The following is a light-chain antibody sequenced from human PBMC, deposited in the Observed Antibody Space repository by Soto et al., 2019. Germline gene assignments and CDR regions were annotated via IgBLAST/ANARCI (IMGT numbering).Light chain of an antibody. CDR2: DNN. V-gene: IGLV1-51*01. Sequence: QSVLTQPPSVSAAPGQKVTISCSGSSSNIENNYVSWFQHLPGTAHKLLIYDNNKRPSRIPDRFSGSKSGTSATLCIAGLQTGDEADYYCGTLNSSLSAVVFGGGTKLTVL. CDR3: GTLNSSLSAVV. J-gene: IGLJ2*01. CDR1: SSNIENNY.